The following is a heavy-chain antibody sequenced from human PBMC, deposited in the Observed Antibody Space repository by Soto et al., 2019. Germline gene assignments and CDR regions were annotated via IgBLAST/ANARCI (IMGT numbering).Heavy chain of an antibody. D-gene: IGHD2-15*01. J-gene: IGHJ5*02. CDR3: ARDGDYCSGGSCYWFDP. V-gene: IGHV1-3*01. Sequence: QVQLVQSGAEVKKPGASVKVSCKASGYTFTSYAMHWVRQAPGQRLEGMGWINAGNGNTKYSQKFQGRVTVTRDTSASTAYMELRSLRSEDTAVYYCARDGDYCSGGSCYWFDPWGQGTLVTVSS. CDR2: INAGNGNT. CDR1: GYTFTSYA.